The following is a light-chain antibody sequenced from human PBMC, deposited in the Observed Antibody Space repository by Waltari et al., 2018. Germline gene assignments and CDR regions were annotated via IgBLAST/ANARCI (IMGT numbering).Light chain of an antibody. CDR3: QQSYSPPFS. CDR1: QYIDTY. J-gene: IGKJ4*01. CDR2: TAS. V-gene: IGKV1-39*01. Sequence: DIQMTQSPSSLSASVGDRVTITCRASQYIDTYLNWYQQKSGKAPELLIYTASTLHRWVSSRFSGSGSGTDFTLTISSLQPEDFATSYCQQSYSPPFSFGGGTKVEIK.